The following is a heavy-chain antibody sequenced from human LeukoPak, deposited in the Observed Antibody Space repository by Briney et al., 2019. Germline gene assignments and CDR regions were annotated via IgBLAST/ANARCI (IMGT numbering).Heavy chain of an antibody. CDR3: AIGPGGAEYFQH. Sequence: PSETLSLTCTVSGGSISSYYRSWIRQPPGKGLEWIGYMFDSGSTNYNPSLKSRVTISADRSRNQFSLRLTSVTAADTAVYYCAIGPGGAEYFQHWGQGTLVTVST. J-gene: IGHJ1*01. V-gene: IGHV4-59*08. CDR2: MFDSGST. D-gene: IGHD3-10*01. CDR1: GGSISSYY.